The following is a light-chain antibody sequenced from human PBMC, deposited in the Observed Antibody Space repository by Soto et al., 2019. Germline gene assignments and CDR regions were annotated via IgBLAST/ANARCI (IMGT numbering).Light chain of an antibody. V-gene: IGKV1-5*01. J-gene: IGKJ3*01. CDR2: DAS. CDR1: QSISSW. CDR3: QQYNSYPIP. Sequence: DIQMTQSPSTLSASVGDRVTITCRASQSISSWLAWYQQKPGKAPKLLIYDASSLESGAPSRFSGSGSGTEFTLTISSLQPDDFAAYSCQQYNSYPIPFGPGTKVDIK.